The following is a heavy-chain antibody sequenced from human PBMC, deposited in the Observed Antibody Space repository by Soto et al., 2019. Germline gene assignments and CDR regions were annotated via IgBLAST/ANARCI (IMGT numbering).Heavy chain of an antibody. D-gene: IGHD5-12*01. J-gene: IGHJ5*02. Sequence: ASGKGLEWVAVIWYDGSNKYYADSVKGRFTISRDNSKNTLYLQMNSLRAEDTAVYYCARSHRLGNSFDPWGQGTL. CDR2: IWYDGSNK. CDR3: ARSHRLGNSFDP. V-gene: IGHV3-33*01.